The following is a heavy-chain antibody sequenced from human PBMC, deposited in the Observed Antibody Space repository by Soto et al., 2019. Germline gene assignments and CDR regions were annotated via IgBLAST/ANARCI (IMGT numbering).Heavy chain of an antibody. CDR1: GGSFTSNNW. CDR3: ASRDPGTSVDY. CDR2: IYRTGST. D-gene: IGHD1-7*01. J-gene: IGHJ4*02. Sequence: SETLSLTCAVSGGSFTSNNWWTWVRQPPGQGREWIGEIYRTGSTNYTPSLKSRVTTSLDKSENQFSLKVTSLPAADTAVYYCASRDPGTSVDYWGQGTLVTVSS. V-gene: IGHV4-4*02.